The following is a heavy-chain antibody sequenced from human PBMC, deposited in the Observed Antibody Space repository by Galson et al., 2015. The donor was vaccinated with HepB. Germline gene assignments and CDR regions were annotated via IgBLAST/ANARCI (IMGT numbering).Heavy chain of an antibody. Sequence: QSGAEVKKPGESLKISCKGSGYSFTSYWIGWVRQMPGKGLEWMGIIYPGDSDTRYSPSFQGQVTISADKSISTAYLQWSSLKASDTAMYYCARASSMIVVVMPFDYWGQGTLVTVSS. J-gene: IGHJ4*02. V-gene: IGHV5-51*03. CDR2: IYPGDSDT. CDR3: ARASSMIVVVMPFDY. CDR1: GYSFTSYW. D-gene: IGHD3-22*01.